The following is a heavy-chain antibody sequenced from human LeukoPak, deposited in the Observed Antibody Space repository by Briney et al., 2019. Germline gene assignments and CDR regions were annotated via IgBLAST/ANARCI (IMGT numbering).Heavy chain of an antibody. V-gene: IGHV4-34*01. CDR2: INHSGST. CDR3: ARGRQRNSYGHLYYYYYYMDV. D-gene: IGHD5-18*01. CDR1: GGSFSGYY. Sequence: SETLSLTCAVYGGSFSGYYWSWIRQPPGKGLEWIGEINHSGSTDYNPSLKSRVTISVDTSKNKFSLKLSSVTAADTAVYYCARGRQRNSYGHLYYYYYYMDVWGKGTTVTVSS. J-gene: IGHJ6*03.